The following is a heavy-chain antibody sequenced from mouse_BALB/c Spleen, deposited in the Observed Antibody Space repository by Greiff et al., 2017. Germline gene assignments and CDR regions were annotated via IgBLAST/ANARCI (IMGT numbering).Heavy chain of an antibody. CDR2: IDPENGNT. CDR3: ASKGYDGRRAYYAMDY. J-gene: IGHJ4*01. D-gene: IGHD2-2*01. CDR1: GFNIKDYY. Sequence: VQLQQSGAELVRPGALVKLSCKASGFNIKDYYMHWVKQRPEQGLERIGWIDPENGNTIYDPKFQGKASITADTSSNTAYLQLSSLTSEDTAVYYCASKGYDGRRAYYAMDYWGQGTSVTVSS. V-gene: IGHV14-1*02.